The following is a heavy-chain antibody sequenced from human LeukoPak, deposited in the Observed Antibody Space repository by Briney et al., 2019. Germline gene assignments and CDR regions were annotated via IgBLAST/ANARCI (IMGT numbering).Heavy chain of an antibody. Sequence: PGGSLRLSCAASGFTFSSYGMHWVRQAPGKGLEWVAFIRYDGSNKYYADSVKGRFTISRDNSKNTLYLQMNSLRAEDTAVYYCAKDNDVVVPAAMLWFRYFDYWGQGTLVTVSS. J-gene: IGHJ4*02. V-gene: IGHV3-30*02. CDR1: GFTFSSYG. CDR3: AKDNDVVVPAAMLWFRYFDY. CDR2: IRYDGSNK. D-gene: IGHD2-2*01.